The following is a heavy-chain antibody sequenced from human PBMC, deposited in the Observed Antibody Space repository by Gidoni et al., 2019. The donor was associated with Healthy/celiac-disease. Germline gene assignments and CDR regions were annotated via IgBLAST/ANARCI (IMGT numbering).Heavy chain of an antibody. CDR2: INHSGST. CDR3: ARESPHFFWSGYYTQNGDWFDP. Sequence: QVQLQQWGAGLLKPSETLSLTCAVYGGSFSGYYWSWIRQPPGKGLEWIGEINHSGSTNYNPSLKSRVTISVDTSKNQFSLKLSSVTAADTAVYYCARESPHFFWSGYYTQNGDWFDPWGQGTLVTVSS. J-gene: IGHJ5*02. CDR1: GGSFSGYY. V-gene: IGHV4-34*01. D-gene: IGHD3-3*01.